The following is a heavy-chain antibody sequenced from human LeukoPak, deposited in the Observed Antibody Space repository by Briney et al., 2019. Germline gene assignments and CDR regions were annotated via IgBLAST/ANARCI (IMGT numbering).Heavy chain of an antibody. Sequence: EASVKVSCKASGGTFSSYAISWVRQAPGQGLEWMGGIIPIFGTANYAQKFQGRVTMTRNTSISTAYMELSSLRSEDTAVYYCARGGLRVHHSGGFDYWGQGTLVTVSS. V-gene: IGHV1-69*05. CDR1: GGTFSSYA. J-gene: IGHJ4*02. D-gene: IGHD1-1*01. CDR2: IIPIFGTA. CDR3: ARGGLRVHHSGGFDY.